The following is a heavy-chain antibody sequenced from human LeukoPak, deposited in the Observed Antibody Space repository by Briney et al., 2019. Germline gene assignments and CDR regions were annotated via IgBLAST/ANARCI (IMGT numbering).Heavy chain of an antibody. J-gene: IGHJ4*02. CDR1: GYSISSGYY. Sequence: SETLSLTCTVSGYSISSGYYWGWIRQPPGKGLEWIGSIYHSGSTYYNPSLKSRVTISVDTSKNQFSLKLSSVTAADTAVYYGARVKWNYYDGSGPGYFDYWGQGTLVTVSS. CDR2: IYHSGST. CDR3: ARVKWNYYDGSGPGYFDY. V-gene: IGHV4-38-2*02. D-gene: IGHD3-22*01.